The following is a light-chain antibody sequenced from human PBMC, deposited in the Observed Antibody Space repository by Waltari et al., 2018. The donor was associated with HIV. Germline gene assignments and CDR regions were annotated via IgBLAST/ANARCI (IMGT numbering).Light chain of an antibody. Sequence: QSALTQPRTVSGSPGQSATIPCPGTSRDVGGYNYVSWYQQHPGKAPKLMIYAVTGRPSGVPDRFSVSKSGNTASLTISGLQADDEADYYCCSYAGRYTWVFGGGTELTVL. CDR3: CSYAGRYTWV. CDR2: AVT. CDR1: SRDVGGYNY. J-gene: IGLJ3*02. V-gene: IGLV2-11*01.